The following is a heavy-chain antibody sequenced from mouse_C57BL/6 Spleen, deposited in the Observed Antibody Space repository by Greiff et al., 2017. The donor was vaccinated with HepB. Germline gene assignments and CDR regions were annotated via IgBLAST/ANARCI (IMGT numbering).Heavy chain of an antibody. CDR1: GFTFTDYY. D-gene: IGHD4-1*02. CDR3: ARYTPQLGRYAMDY. Sequence: EVKLMESGGGLVQPGGSLSLSCAASGFTFTDYYMSWVRQPPGKALEWLGFIRNKANGYTTEYSASVKGRFTISRDNSQSIIYLQMNALRAEDSATYYCARYTPQLGRYAMDYWGQGTSVTVSS. CDR2: IRNKANGYTT. J-gene: IGHJ4*01. V-gene: IGHV7-3*01.